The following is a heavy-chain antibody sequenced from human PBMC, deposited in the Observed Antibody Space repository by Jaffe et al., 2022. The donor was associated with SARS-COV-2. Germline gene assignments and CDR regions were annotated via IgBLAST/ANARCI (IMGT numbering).Heavy chain of an antibody. V-gene: IGHV3-23*04. CDR3: ARGLYTVGANFFDY. D-gene: IGHD1-26*01. CDR2: LTATGGAT. CDR1: GFTFSSYA. Sequence: EVQLVESGGGLVQPGGSLRLSCAASGFTFSSYAMSWVRQAPGKGLEWVATLTATGGATYYAASVKGRFTISRDNSKNTLYLQMNSLRAEDTAVYYCARGLYTVGANFFDYWGQGTLVTVSS. J-gene: IGHJ4*02.